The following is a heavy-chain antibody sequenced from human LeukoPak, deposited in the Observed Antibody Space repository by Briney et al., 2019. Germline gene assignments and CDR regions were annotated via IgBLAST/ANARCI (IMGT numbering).Heavy chain of an antibody. CDR2: INPNNGGT. V-gene: IGHV1-2*02. D-gene: IGHD5-12*01. CDR3: ARDALTGYEHFDY. CDR1: GYTFTGYY. Sequence: ASVKVSYKASGYTFTGYYIHWVRQAPGQGLEWMGWINPNNGGTNYAQKFQGRVTMTRDTSISTGYMELSRLRSDDTAVYYCARDALTGYEHFDYWGQGTLVTVSS. J-gene: IGHJ4*02.